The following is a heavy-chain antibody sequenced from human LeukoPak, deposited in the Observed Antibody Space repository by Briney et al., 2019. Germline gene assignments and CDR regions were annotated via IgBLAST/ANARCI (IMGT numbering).Heavy chain of an antibody. CDR1: GFTFSSYG. Sequence: GGSLRLSCAASGFTFSSYGMHWVRQAPGKGLEWVAFIRYDGSNKYYADSVKGRFTISRDNSKNTLYLQMNSLRAEDTAVYYCANPGSPYGPPDYWGQGTLVTVSS. CDR2: IRYDGSNK. V-gene: IGHV3-30*02. CDR3: ANPGSPYGPPDY. J-gene: IGHJ4*02. D-gene: IGHD3-16*01.